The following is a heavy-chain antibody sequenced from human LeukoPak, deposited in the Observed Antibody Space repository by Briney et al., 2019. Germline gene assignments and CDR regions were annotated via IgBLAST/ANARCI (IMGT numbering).Heavy chain of an antibody. D-gene: IGHD6-6*01. CDR3: ARLAVAARCFDY. J-gene: IGHJ4*02. CDR1: GGSISSSSYY. V-gene: IGHV4-39*01. CDR2: IYYSGST. Sequence: PSETLSLTCTVSGGSISSSSYYWGWIRQPPGKGLEWIGSIYYSGSTYYNPSLKSRVTISVDTSKNQFSLKLSSVTAADTAVYYSARLAVAARCFDYWGQGTLVTVSS.